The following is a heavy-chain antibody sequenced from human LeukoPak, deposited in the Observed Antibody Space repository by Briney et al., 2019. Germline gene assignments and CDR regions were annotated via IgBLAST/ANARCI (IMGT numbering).Heavy chain of an antibody. Sequence: SETLSLTCAVYGGSFCGYYWSWIRQPPGKGLEWIGEINHSGSTNYNPSLKSRVTISVHTSKNQFSLKLSSVTAADTAVYYCAREDGYSYYYFDYWGQGTLVTVSS. J-gene: IGHJ4*02. V-gene: IGHV4-34*01. D-gene: IGHD5-18*01. CDR1: GGSFCGYY. CDR3: AREDGYSYYYFDY. CDR2: INHSGST.